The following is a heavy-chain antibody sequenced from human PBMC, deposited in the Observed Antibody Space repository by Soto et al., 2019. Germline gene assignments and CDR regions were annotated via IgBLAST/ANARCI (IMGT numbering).Heavy chain of an antibody. V-gene: IGHV3-30-3*01. Sequence: QVQLVESGGGVVQPGRSLRLSCAASGFTFSSYAMHWVGKAPGKGLGWVAVISYDGSNKYYEDSVKGRLTISRDNSKNTLYLQMNSLRAEDTAVYYCARVHTAVAGTFVDYWGQGTLVTVSS. J-gene: IGHJ4*02. CDR1: GFTFSSYA. D-gene: IGHD6-19*01. CDR2: ISYDGSNK. CDR3: ARVHTAVAGTFVDY.